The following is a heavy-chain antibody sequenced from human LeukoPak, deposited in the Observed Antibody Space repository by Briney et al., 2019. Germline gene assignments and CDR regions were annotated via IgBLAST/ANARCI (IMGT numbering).Heavy chain of an antibody. D-gene: IGHD6-13*01. V-gene: IGHV3-7*01. Sequence: PGGSLRLSCAASGFTVSSNYMSWVRQAPGKGLEWVANIKQDGSEKYYVDSVKGRFTISRDNAKNSLYLQMNSLRAEDTAVYYCAREGKYSSGWSPSRGMDVWGQGTTVAVSS. CDR3: AREGKYSSGWSPSRGMDV. CDR1: GFTVSSNY. J-gene: IGHJ6*02. CDR2: IKQDGSEK.